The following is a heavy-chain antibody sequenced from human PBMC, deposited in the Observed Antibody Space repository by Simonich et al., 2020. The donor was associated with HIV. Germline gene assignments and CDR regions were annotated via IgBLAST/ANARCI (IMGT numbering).Heavy chain of an antibody. CDR1: GFTFSNYA. Sequence: EVQLLESGGGLVQPGGSLRLSCAGSGFTFSNYAMPWVRRAPGKGLEWVSGIGIRDTTYYADSVMGRFIISRDNSKNTLYLQMDSLRAGDTALYYCAKDQLGTDGFDIWGQGTMVTVSS. V-gene: IGHV3-23*01. J-gene: IGHJ3*02. CDR3: AKDQLGTDGFDI. D-gene: IGHD7-27*01. CDR2: IGIRDTT.